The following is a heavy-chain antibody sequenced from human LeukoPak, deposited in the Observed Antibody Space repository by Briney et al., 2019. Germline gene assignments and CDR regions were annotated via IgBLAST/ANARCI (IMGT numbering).Heavy chain of an antibody. J-gene: IGHJ3*02. D-gene: IGHD2-21*02. Sequence: ASVKVSCKASGYTFTNYGISWVRQAPGQGLEWMGWISAYNGNTNYAQELQGRVTMTTDTSTSTAYLELRSLRSDDTAVYYCARQRIVVVTHAFDIWGQGTMVTVSS. CDR1: GYTFTNYG. V-gene: IGHV1-18*01. CDR2: ISAYNGNT. CDR3: ARQRIVVVTHAFDI.